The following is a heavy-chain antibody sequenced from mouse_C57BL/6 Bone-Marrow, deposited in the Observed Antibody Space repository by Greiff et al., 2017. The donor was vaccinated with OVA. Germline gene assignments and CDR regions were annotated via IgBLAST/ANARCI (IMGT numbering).Heavy chain of an antibody. V-gene: IGHV1-64*01. CDR3: ARDQFRWLLRLDY. Sequence: QVQLQQPGAELVKPGASVKLSCKASGYTFTSYWMHWVKQRPGQGLEWIGMIHPNSGSTNYNEKFKSKATLTVDKSSSTAYMQLSSLTSEDSAVYYCARDQFRWLLRLDYWGQGTTLTVSS. CDR1: GYTFTSYW. CDR2: IHPNSGST. J-gene: IGHJ2*01. D-gene: IGHD2-3*01.